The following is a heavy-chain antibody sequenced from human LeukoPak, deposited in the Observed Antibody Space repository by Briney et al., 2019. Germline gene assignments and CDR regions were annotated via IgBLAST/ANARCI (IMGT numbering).Heavy chain of an antibody. CDR3: ALQWLVRG. Sequence: GGSLRLSCTASGFTFSTYWMSWVRQAPGQGMEWMANINQDGSEKYYVDSVKGRFTISRDNAKNSLYLQMNSLRAEDTAVYYCALQWLVRGGGQGTLVTVSS. CDR2: INQDGSEK. D-gene: IGHD6-19*01. CDR1: GFTFSTYW. J-gene: IGHJ4*02. V-gene: IGHV3-7*01.